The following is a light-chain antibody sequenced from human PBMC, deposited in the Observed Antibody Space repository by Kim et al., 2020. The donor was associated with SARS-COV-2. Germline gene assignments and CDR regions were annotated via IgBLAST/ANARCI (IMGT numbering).Light chain of an antibody. CDR3: QVWDTFSDHVV. J-gene: IGLJ3*02. CDR1: NIGSQR. CDR2: DDS. V-gene: IGLV3-21*03. Sequence: SYELAQPPSVSVAPGKTARITCGGDNIGSQRVHWYQQKSGQAPVLVVYDDSDRPSGIPERFSGSSSGSTATLTISWVEAGDEADYYCQVWDTFSDHVVFGGGTKVTVL.